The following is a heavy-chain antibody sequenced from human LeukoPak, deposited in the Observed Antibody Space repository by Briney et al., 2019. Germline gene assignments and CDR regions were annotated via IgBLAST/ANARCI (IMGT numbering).Heavy chain of an antibody. D-gene: IGHD5-24*01. CDR2: INPNTRGT. J-gene: IGHJ4*02. V-gene: IGHV1-2*02. CDR3: ARGGHGHTQNDY. CDR1: GYTFTDYH. Sequence: ASVKVSCKASGYTFTDYHIHWVRQAPGQGLEWMGWINPNTRGTNYAQNFQGRVTMTRDTSITTSYMELSSLLSDGTALYYCARGGHGHTQNDYWGQGTLVTVSS.